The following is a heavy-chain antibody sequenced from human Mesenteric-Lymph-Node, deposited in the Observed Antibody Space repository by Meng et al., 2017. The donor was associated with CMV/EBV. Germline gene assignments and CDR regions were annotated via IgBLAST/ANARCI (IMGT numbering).Heavy chain of an antibody. CDR3: ARDRIAAAGTPQYYYYGMDV. V-gene: IGHV1-2*02. CDR2: INPNSGGT. D-gene: IGHD6-13*01. J-gene: IGHJ6*02. Sequence: ASVKVSCKASGYTFTGYYMHWVRQAPGQGLEWMGWINPNSGGTNYAQKFQGRVTLTRDTSISTAYMELSRLRSDDTAVYYCARDRIAAAGTPQYYYYGMDVWGQGTTVTVSS. CDR1: GYTFTGYY.